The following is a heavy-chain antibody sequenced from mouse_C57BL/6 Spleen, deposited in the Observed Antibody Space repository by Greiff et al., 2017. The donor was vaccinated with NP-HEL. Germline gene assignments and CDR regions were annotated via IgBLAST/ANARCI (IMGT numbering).Heavy chain of an antibody. CDR2: IRSKSSNYAT. V-gene: IGHV10-3*01. J-gene: IGHJ2*01. CDR1: GFTFNTYA. D-gene: IGHD6-1*01. Sequence: EVQLVESGGGLVQPKGSLKLSCAASGFTFNTYAMHWVRQAPGKGLEWVAGIRSKSSNYATYYADSVKDRFTISRDDSQSMLYLQMNNLKTEDTAMYYCVREPLPGGLFDYWGQGTTLTVSS. CDR3: VREPLPGGLFDY.